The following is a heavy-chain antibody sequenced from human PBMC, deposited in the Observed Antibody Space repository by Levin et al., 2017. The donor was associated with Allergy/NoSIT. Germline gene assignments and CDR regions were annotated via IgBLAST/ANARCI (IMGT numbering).Heavy chain of an antibody. D-gene: IGHD3-10*01. J-gene: IGHJ4*02. V-gene: IGHV4-59*01. Sequence: KSSETLSLTCTVSGDSISNFYWSWIRQPPGKGLEWIGYIYYIGSTNYNPSLKSRVTISVDTSKNQFSLKLSSVTAADTAVYYCSRGRELDYWGQGTLVTVSS. CDR2: IYYIGST. CDR3: SRGRELDY. CDR1: GDSISNFY.